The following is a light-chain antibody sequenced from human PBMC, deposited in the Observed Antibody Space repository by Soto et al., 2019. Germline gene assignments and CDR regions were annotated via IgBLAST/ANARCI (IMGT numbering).Light chain of an antibody. CDR1: QSVSSSD. V-gene: IGKV3-20*01. J-gene: IGKJ2*01. Sequence: EIVLTQSPGTLSLSPGERATLSCRASQSVSSSDLARYQQKPGQAPRLLIYGASSRATGIPDRFSGSGSGTEFTLTISRLEPEDFAVYYSQQYGSSPYTFGQGTKLEIK. CDR3: QQYGSSPYT. CDR2: GAS.